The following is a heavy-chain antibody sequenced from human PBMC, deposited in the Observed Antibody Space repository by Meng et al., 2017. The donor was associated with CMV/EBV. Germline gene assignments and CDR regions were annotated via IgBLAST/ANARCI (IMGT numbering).Heavy chain of an antibody. J-gene: IGHJ4*02. CDR1: GFTFSSYS. Sequence: GESLKISCAASGFTFSSYSMNWVRQAPGKGLEWVSVVFGGASTYYADSVKGRFTISRDNSKNMLYLQMNSLRAEDTAVYYCARELRDDYTWGFFDYWGQGTLVTVSS. CDR2: VFGGAST. V-gene: IGHV3-66*02. CDR3: ARELRDDYTWGFFDY. D-gene: IGHD5-24*01.